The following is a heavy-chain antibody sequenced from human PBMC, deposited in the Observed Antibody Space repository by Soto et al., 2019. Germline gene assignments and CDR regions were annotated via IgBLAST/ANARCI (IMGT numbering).Heavy chain of an antibody. CDR3: ARDRPGDEGDAFDI. Sequence: EVQLVETGGGLIQPGGYLRLSCVASGLTVSSNYMNWVRQAPGKGLEWVSVLYSGGSTHYAGSVKGRFIISRDNSKNTLYLQMNSLRAEDTAVYYCARDRPGDEGDAFDIWGHGTMVTVSS. D-gene: IGHD3-10*01. CDR2: LYSGGST. J-gene: IGHJ3*02. CDR1: GLTVSSNY. V-gene: IGHV3-53*02.